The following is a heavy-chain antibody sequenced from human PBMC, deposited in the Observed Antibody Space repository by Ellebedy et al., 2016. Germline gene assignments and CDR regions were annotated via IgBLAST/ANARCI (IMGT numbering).Heavy chain of an antibody. CDR3: ARLHTARLKGPVGPASIRSDALDI. D-gene: IGHD2-2*01. J-gene: IGHJ3*02. V-gene: IGHV3-30*03. Sequence: GESLKISCAASGFTFSSYGMHWVRQAPGKGLEWVAIISYDRSNKDYADSVKGRFTISRDNSKNTLYLQMNSLKPEDTAVYYCARLHTARLKGPVGPASIRSDALDIWGQGTLVTVSS. CDR1: GFTFSSYG. CDR2: ISYDRSNK.